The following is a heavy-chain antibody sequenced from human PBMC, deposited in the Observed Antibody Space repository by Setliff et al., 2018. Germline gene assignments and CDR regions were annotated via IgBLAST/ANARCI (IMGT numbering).Heavy chain of an antibody. J-gene: IGHJ6*03. CDR2: ISGSGGST. Sequence: GGSLRLSCAASGSTFSSYAMSWVRQAPGKGLEWVSAISGSGGSTYYADSVKGRFTISRDNAKNSLYLQMNSLRAEDTAVYYCARDPNSGSYWNYYYYMDVWGKGTTVTVSS. V-gene: IGHV3-23*01. D-gene: IGHD1-26*01. CDR1: GSTFSSYA. CDR3: ARDPNSGSYWNYYYYMDV.